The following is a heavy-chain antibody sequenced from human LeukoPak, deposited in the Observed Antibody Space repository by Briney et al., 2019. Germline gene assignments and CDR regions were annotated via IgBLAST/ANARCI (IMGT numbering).Heavy chain of an antibody. J-gene: IGHJ5*02. CDR3: ASYGDYAWFDP. Sequence: SETLSLTCTVSGGSISSYYWSWIRQPPGKGLEWIGYIYYSGSTYYNPSLKSRVTISVDTSKNQFSLKLSSVTAADTAVYYCASYGDYAWFDPWGQGTLVTVSS. CDR1: GGSISSYY. V-gene: IGHV4-59*06. CDR2: IYYSGST. D-gene: IGHD4-17*01.